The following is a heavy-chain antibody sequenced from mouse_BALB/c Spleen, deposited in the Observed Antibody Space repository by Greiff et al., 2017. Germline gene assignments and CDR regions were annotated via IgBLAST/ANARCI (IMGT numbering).Heavy chain of an antibody. V-gene: IGHV14-4*02. CDR2: IDPENGDT. J-gene: IGHJ2*01. D-gene: IGHD2-1*01. Sequence: EVQLVESGAELVRSGASVKLSCTASGFNIKDYYMHWVKQRPEQGLEWIGWIDPENGDTEYAPKFQGKATMTADTSSNTAYLQLSSLTSEDTAVYYCNAWGGNYAGYFDYWGQGTTLTVSS. CDR3: NAWGGNYAGYFDY. CDR1: GFNIKDYY.